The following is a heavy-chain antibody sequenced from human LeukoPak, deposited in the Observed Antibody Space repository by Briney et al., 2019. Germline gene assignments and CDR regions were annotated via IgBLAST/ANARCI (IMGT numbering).Heavy chain of an antibody. Sequence: SQTLSLTCAISGDSVSSNSAAWNWFRQSPSRGLEWLGRTYYRSKWYNEYAVSVKSRITIDPDTSKNQFSLQLNSVTPEDTAVYYCAGQGYSSSWYRNQGPEYFQHWGQGTLVTVSS. CDR3: AGQGYSSSWYRNQGPEYFQH. V-gene: IGHV6-1*01. CDR2: TYYRSKWYN. CDR1: GDSVSSNSAA. J-gene: IGHJ1*01. D-gene: IGHD6-13*01.